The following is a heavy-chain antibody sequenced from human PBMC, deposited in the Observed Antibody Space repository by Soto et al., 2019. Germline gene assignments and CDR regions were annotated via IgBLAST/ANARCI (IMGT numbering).Heavy chain of an antibody. D-gene: IGHD1-1*01. J-gene: IGHJ4*02. V-gene: IGHV3-21*01. CDR1: GLTFSGYT. CDR2: VSGSGTST. Sequence: SLRLSCAFSGLTFSGYTMSWVRQAPGKGLEWVSSVSGSGTSTYYADSVKGRFTISRDNSKNSVYLQMDSLTAEDTAVYYCASQEVEPPPYYFDQCGQGTLVTVSS. CDR3: ASQEVEPPPYYFDQ.